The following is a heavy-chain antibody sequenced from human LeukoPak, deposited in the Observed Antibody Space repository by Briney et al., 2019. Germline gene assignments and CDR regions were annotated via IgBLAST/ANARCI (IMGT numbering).Heavy chain of an antibody. V-gene: IGHV1-18*01. CDR2: ISAYNGNT. CDR3: ARTYYYGSGAGFYYYYYGMDV. D-gene: IGHD3-10*01. Sequence: GASVKVSCKASGYTFTSYGISWVRQAPGQGLEWMGWISAYNGNTNYAQKLQGRVTMTTDTSTSTAYMELSRLRSDDTAVYYCARTYYYGSGAGFYYYYYGMDVWGQGTTVTVSS. CDR1: GYTFTSYG. J-gene: IGHJ6*02.